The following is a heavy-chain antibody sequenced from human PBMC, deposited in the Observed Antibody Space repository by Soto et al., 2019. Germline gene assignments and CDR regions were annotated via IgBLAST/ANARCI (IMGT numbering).Heavy chain of an antibody. CDR3: ARGRGDGYNQDWYFDL. D-gene: IGHD3-10*01. CDR2: INNSGST. CDR1: GGSFSGYY. Sequence: ASETLSLTCAGYGGSFSGYYWSWIRQPPGKGLEWIGEINNSGSTNYNPSLKSRVSISVGTSNNQFSLKLSSVTAADTAVYYCARGRGDGYNQDWYFDLWGRGTLVTVSS. J-gene: IGHJ2*01. V-gene: IGHV4-34*01.